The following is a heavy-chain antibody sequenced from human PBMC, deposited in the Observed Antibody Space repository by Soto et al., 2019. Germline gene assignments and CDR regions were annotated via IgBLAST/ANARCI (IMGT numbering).Heavy chain of an antibody. CDR1: GFTFSSYS. Sequence: PGGSLRLSCAASGFTFSSYSMNWVRQAPGQGLEWVSSISSSSSYIYYADSVKGRFTISRDNAKNSLYLQMNSLRAEDTAVYYWARDIGAMASETDYWGQGTLVTVSS. V-gene: IGHV3-21*01. CDR3: ARDIGAMASETDY. J-gene: IGHJ4*02. D-gene: IGHD5-18*01. CDR2: ISSSSSYI.